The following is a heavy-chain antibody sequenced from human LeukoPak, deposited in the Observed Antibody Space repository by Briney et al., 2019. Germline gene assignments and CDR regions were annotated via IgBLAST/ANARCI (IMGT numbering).Heavy chain of an antibody. J-gene: IGHJ3*02. D-gene: IGHD2-15*01. CDR2: IYYSGST. CDR3: ARSSGGSTDAFDI. CDR1: GGSISSGGYY. V-gene: IGHV4-31*03. Sequence: PSETLSLTCTVSGGSISSGGYYWSWIRQHPGKGLEWIGYIYYSGSTYYNPSLKSRVTISVDTSKNQFSLKLSPVTAADTAVYYCARSSGGSTDAFDIWGQGTMVTVSS.